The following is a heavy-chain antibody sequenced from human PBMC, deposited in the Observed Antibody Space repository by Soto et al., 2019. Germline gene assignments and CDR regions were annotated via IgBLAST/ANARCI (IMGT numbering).Heavy chain of an antibody. CDR1: GFTFSSYG. D-gene: IGHD3-10*01. J-gene: IGHJ5*02. CDR3: AKDARITMVRGVIRVPWFDP. Sequence: PGGSLRLSCAASGFTFSSYGMHWVRQAPGKGLEWVAVISYDGSNKYYADSVKGRFTISRDNSKNTLYLQMNSLRAEDTAVYYRAKDARITMVRGVIRVPWFDPWGQGTLVTVSS. V-gene: IGHV3-30*18. CDR2: ISYDGSNK.